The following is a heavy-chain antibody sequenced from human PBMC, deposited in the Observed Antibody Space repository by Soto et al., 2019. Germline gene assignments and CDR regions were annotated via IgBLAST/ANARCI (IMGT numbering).Heavy chain of an antibody. CDR2: IYYSGST. Sequence: SETLSLTCTVSGGSISSGDYYWSWIRQPPXKGLEWIGYIYYSGSTYYNPSLKSRVTISVDTSKNQFSPKLSSVTAADTAVYYCSRGRSPYYDFWSGYLSNFDYWGQGTLVTVSS. CDR3: SRGRSPYYDFWSGYLSNFDY. J-gene: IGHJ4*02. CDR1: GGSISSGDYY. V-gene: IGHV4-30-4*01. D-gene: IGHD3-3*01.